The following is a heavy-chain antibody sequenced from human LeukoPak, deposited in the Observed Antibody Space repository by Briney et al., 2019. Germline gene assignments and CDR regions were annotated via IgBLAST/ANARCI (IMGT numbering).Heavy chain of an antibody. J-gene: IGHJ4*02. CDR2: IYTSGST. V-gene: IGHV4-61*02. D-gene: IGHD3-10*01. CDR3: ASGVSLAPIDY. Sequence: SETLSLTCTVSGGSISSGSYYWSWIRQPAGKGLEWIGRIYTSGSTNYNPSLKSRVTISVDRSKNQFSLKLSSVTAADTAVYYCASGVSLAPIDYWGQGTLVTVSS. CDR1: GGSISSGSYY.